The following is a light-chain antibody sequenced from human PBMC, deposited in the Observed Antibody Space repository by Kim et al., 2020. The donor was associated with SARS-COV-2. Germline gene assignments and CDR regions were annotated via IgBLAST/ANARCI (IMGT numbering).Light chain of an antibody. CDR3: NSRDSNDNVV. CDR2: GKN. J-gene: IGLJ2*01. CDR1: SLRNYY. V-gene: IGLV3-19*01. Sequence: VALGRTVRITCQGDSLRNYYATWYQQKPGQAPTVVIYGKNNRPSGIPDRFSGSSSGNTASLTITGTQAGDEADYYCNSRDSNDNVVFGGGTQLTVL.